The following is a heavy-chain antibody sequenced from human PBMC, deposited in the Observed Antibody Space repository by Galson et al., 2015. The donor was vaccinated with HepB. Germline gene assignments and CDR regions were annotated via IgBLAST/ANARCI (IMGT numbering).Heavy chain of an antibody. CDR1: GYTFTSYG. CDR2: ISAYNGNT. V-gene: IGHV1-18*01. D-gene: IGHD3-10*01. CDR3: ARVSGGEVLLWFREVGLSTTGYYMDV. J-gene: IGHJ6*03. Sequence: SCKASGYTFTSYGISWGRQAPGQGLEWMGWISAYNGNTNYAQKLQGRVTMTTDTSTSTAYMELRSLRSDDTAVYYCARVSGGEVLLWFREVGLSTTGYYMDVWCKGTTVTVSS.